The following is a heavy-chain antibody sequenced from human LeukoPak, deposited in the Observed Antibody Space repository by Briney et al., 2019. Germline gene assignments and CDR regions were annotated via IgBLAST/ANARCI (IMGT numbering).Heavy chain of an antibody. CDR2: INQDRSEK. Sequence: GGSLRLSCAASSFTFTINWISWVRQAPGKGLKWVTNINQDRSEKYYVDYVKGRFTISRDNAKNSLYLQMNSLRAEDTAVYYCAREPPGGSYYFDYWGQGTLVTVSS. D-gene: IGHD1-26*01. V-gene: IGHV3-7*03. CDR1: SFTFTINW. J-gene: IGHJ4*02. CDR3: AREPPGGSYYFDY.